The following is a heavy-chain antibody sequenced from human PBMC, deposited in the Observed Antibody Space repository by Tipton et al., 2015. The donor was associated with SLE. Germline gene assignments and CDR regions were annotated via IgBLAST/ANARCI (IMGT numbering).Heavy chain of an antibody. D-gene: IGHD7-27*01. Sequence: TLSLTCSVSSYSIYNGFYWGWIRQPPGKGLEWVGYINYSGNTNYNPSLKSRVTISVDTSKTHFSLRLNSVTAADTAVYYCARGGLGSDLRGSIYFGSWGQGTLVTVSS. CDR3: ARGGLGSDLRGSIYFGS. CDR2: INYSGNT. J-gene: IGHJ4*02. CDR1: SYSIYNGFY. V-gene: IGHV4-61*03.